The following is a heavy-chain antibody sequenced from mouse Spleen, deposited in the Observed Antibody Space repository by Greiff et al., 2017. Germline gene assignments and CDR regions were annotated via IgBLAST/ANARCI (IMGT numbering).Heavy chain of an antibody. Sequence: EVQLVESGGGLVKLGGSLKLSCAASGFTFSSYAMSWVRQTPEKRLEWVATISSGGGNTYYPDSVKGRFTISRDNAKNTLYLQMSSLKSEDTAMYYCARGYYYGSSFFDYWGQGTTLTVSS. J-gene: IGHJ2*01. CDR3: ARGYYYGSSFFDY. V-gene: IGHV5-9-3*01. D-gene: IGHD1-1*01. CDR1: GFTFSSYA. CDR2: ISSGGGNT.